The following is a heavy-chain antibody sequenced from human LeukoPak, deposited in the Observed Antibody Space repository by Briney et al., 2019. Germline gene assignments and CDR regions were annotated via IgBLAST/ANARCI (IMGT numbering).Heavy chain of an antibody. V-gene: IGHV1-69*05. Sequence: ASVKVSCKASGGTFSNYAVSWVRQAPGQGLEWMGGIIPIFGTTNYAQKFQDRVTIVTDKSTSTAYMDLSSLRSDDTAVYHCARGAWFGELGKYYFDYWGQGTPVTVSS. D-gene: IGHD3-10*01. CDR3: ARGAWFGELGKYYFDY. CDR1: GGTFSNYA. CDR2: IIPIFGTT. J-gene: IGHJ4*02.